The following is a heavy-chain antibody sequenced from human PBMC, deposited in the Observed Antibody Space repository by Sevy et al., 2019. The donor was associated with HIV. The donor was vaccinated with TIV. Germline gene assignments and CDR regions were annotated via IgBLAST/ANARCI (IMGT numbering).Heavy chain of an antibody. V-gene: IGHV3-30-3*01. D-gene: IGHD1-26*01. CDR3: ASEQWELSYYYGMDV. CDR1: GFTFSSYA. CDR2: ISYDGSNK. Sequence: GGSLRLSCAASGFTFSSYAMHWVRQAPGKGLEWVAVISYDGSNKYYADSVKGRFTISRDNSKNTLYLQMNSLRAEDTAVYYCASEQWELSYYYGMDVWGQWTTVTVSS. J-gene: IGHJ6*02.